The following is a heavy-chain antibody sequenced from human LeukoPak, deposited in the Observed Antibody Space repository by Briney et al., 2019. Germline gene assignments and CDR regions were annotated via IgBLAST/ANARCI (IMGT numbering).Heavy chain of an antibody. V-gene: IGHV3-21*01. D-gene: IGHD2-15*01. Sequence: GGSLRLSCAASGFTVSSYSMNWVRQAPGKGLEWVSSISSSSSYIYYADSVKGRFTISRDNAKNSLYLQMNSLRAEDTAVYYCAREDIVTGAFDIWGQGTMVTVSS. CDR2: ISSSSSYI. J-gene: IGHJ3*02. CDR1: GFTVSSYS. CDR3: AREDIVTGAFDI.